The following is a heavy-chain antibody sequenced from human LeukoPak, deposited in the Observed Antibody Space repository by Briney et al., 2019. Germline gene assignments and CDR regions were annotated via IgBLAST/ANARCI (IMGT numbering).Heavy chain of an antibody. CDR1: GFTFSSCA. CDR3: AKGPNYYDILTGYYEPYFFDN. J-gene: IGHJ4*02. Sequence: GGSLRLSCAASGFTFSSCAMSWVGQAPGKGLEWVSAVSGSGGSTYYADSVKGRFTISRDNSKNTLYLQMNSLRAEDTAVYYCAKGPNYYDILTGYYEPYFFDNWGQGTLVTVSS. D-gene: IGHD3-9*01. CDR2: VSGSGGST. V-gene: IGHV3-23*01.